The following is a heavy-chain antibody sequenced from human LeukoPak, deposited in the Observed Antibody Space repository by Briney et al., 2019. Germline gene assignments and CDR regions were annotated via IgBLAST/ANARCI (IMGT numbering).Heavy chain of an antibody. CDR2: INPNSGGT. J-gene: IGHJ4*02. CDR3: ARRDVTGELHFDY. CDR1: GYTFTGYY. D-gene: IGHD7-27*01. Sequence: ASVKVSCKASGYTFTGYYMHWVRQAPGQGLEWMGRINPNSGGTNYAQKFQGRVTMTRDTSISTAYMELSRLRSDDTAVYYCARRDVTGELHFDYWGQGTLVTVSS. V-gene: IGHV1-2*06.